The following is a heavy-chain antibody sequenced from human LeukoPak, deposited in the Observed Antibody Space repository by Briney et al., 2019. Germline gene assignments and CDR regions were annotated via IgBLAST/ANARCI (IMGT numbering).Heavy chain of an antibody. CDR3: ARGTDCSSTSCYNRASYYYYMVV. V-gene: IGHV5-51*01. J-gene: IGHJ6*03. CDR1: GYSFTSYW. D-gene: IGHD2-2*01. Sequence: GESLKISCKGSGYSFTSYWIGWVRQMPGKGLEWMGIIYPGDSDTRYSPSFQGQVTISADKSISTAYLQWSSLKASDTAMYYCARGTDCSSTSCYNRASYYYYMVVRGKGTTFTVSS. CDR2: IYPGDSDT.